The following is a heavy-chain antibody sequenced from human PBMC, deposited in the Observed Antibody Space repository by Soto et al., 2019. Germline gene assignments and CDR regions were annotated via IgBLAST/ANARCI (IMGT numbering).Heavy chain of an antibody. V-gene: IGHV3-11*01. CDR1: GFSISDYY. Sequence: QVQLEQSGGGLVKPGGSLRLSCAASGFSISDYYMAWIRQTPGKGLEWVSYISSTGVTIYYADSVKGRFTISRDNAKNSLFLQMDSLRAEDAAFYYCALGSYLLTGYTKAFESWGQGALFTVSS. J-gene: IGHJ4*02. CDR2: ISSTGVTI. CDR3: ALGSYLLTGYTKAFES. D-gene: IGHD3-9*01.